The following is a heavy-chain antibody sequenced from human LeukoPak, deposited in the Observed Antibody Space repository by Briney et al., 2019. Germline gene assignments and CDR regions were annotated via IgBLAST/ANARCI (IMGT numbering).Heavy chain of an antibody. CDR1: GYSISSGYY. J-gene: IGHJ4*02. V-gene: IGHV4-38-2*02. D-gene: IGHD2-2*01. Sequence: PSETLSLTCTVSGYSISSGYYWGWIRQPPGKGLEWIGSIYHSGSTYYNPSLKSRVTISVDTSKNQFSLKLSSVTAADTAVYYCARVPPKDILVVPAELGYYFDYWGQGTLVTVSS. CDR2: IYHSGST. CDR3: ARVPPKDILVVPAELGYYFDY.